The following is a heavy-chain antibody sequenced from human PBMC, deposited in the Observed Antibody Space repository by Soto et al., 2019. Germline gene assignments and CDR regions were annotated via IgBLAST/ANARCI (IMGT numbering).Heavy chain of an antibody. D-gene: IGHD2-21*02. CDR3: ARGCASACYYFGY. V-gene: IGHV3-23*01. Sequence: AGGSLRLSCTASGFTFSNHAMSWVRQAPGKGLEWVSALNSGGGSTYYADSVKGRFTISRDNSKNMLYLQMNSLRAEDTAVYYCARGCASACYYFGYWGQGTLVTVSS. CDR1: GFTFSNHA. CDR2: LNSGGGST. J-gene: IGHJ4*02.